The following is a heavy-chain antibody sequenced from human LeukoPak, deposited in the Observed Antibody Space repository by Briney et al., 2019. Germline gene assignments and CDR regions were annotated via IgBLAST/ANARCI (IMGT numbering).Heavy chain of an antibody. V-gene: IGHV3-11*01. J-gene: IGHJ3*02. CDR1: GFTFSDYY. Sequence: GGSLRLSCAASGFTFSDYYMSWIRQAPGKGLEWVSYISSSGSTIYYADSAKGRFTISRDNAKNSLYLQMNSLRAEDTAVYYCAAVTYYYDSSGYHLPIDAFDIWGQGTMVTVSS. D-gene: IGHD3-22*01. CDR2: ISSSGSTI. CDR3: AAVTYYYDSSGYHLPIDAFDI.